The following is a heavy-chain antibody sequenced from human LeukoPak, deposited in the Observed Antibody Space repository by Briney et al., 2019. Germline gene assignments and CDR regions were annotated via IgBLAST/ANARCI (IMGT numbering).Heavy chain of an antibody. D-gene: IGHD5-18*01. J-gene: IGHJ6*03. Sequence: PSQTLSLTCTVSGGSIRSGSYCWSWIRQPAGKGLEWIGHIYTRGTTNYNPSVKSRVTVSLDTSKNQISLKLSSVTAADTAIYYCARVYTVMGATTVDHYHYYMDVWGKGTTVTVSS. V-gene: IGHV4-61*09. CDR3: ARVYTVMGATTVDHYHYYMDV. CDR2: IYTRGTT. CDR1: GGSIRSGSYC.